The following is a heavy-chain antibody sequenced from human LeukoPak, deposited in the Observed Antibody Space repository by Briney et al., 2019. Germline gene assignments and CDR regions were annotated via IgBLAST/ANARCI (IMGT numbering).Heavy chain of an antibody. CDR2: IYHSGST. D-gene: IGHD3-9*01. Sequence: PSETLSLTCTVSGYSISSGYYWGWIRQPPGKGLEWIGSIYHSGSTYYNPSLKSRVTISVDTSKNQFSLKLSSVTAADTAVYYCARDILGPGDYFDYWGQGTLVTVSS. J-gene: IGHJ4*02. CDR3: ARDILGPGDYFDY. CDR1: GYSISSGYY. V-gene: IGHV4-38-2*02.